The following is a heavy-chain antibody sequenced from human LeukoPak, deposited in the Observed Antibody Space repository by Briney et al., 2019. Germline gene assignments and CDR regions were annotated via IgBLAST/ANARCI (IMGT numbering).Heavy chain of an antibody. J-gene: IGHJ4*02. D-gene: IGHD3-22*01. Sequence: GGSLRLSCVASGFTFSSYAMSWVRQAPGKGLEWVAGISVSGGSTYYADSVKGRFTISRDNSKNTLYLQMNSLRAEDTAVYYCAKKFGMIADWGQGTLVTVSS. CDR1: GFTFSSYA. V-gene: IGHV3-23*01. CDR2: ISVSGGST. CDR3: AKKFGMIAD.